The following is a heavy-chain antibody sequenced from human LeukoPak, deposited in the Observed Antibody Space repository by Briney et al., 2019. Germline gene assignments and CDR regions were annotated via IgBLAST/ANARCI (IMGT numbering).Heavy chain of an antibody. J-gene: IGHJ4*02. CDR1: GFTFSDYY. V-gene: IGHV3-11*01. CDR2: ISSSGSTI. Sequence: GGSLRLSCAASGFTFSDYYMSWIRQAPGKGLEWVSYISSSGSTIYYADSVKSRFTISRDNAKNSLYLQMNSLRAEDTAVYYCTTAPAGATEDYWGQGTLVTVSS. CDR3: TTAPAGATEDY. D-gene: IGHD1-26*01.